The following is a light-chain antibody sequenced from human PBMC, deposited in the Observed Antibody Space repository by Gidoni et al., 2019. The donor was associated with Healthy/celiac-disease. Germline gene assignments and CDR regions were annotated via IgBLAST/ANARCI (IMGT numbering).Light chain of an antibody. V-gene: IGKV2-28*01. Sequence: DIVLTQPPLPPPATPGEPAATSCRSSQSLLHSNGSNYLDWYLQKQGQSPHLLIDLGSNRASGVPDMCSGSGSGADFPLKSSRVEAEDVGVYYCMQALQTPITFXXXTRLEIK. CDR1: QSLLHSNGSNY. CDR3: MQALQTPIT. J-gene: IGKJ5*01. CDR2: LGS.